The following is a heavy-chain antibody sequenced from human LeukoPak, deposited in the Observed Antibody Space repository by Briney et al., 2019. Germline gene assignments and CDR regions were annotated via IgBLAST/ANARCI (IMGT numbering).Heavy chain of an antibody. CDR1: GFTFGDYS. CDR2: ISGSGSTI. D-gene: IGHD3-22*01. V-gene: IGHV3-11*04. Sequence: PGGSLRLSCAASGFTFGDYSMTWIRQAPGKGLEWVSYISGSGSTIYYADSVKGRFTISRDNAKNSLYLQMNSLRAEDTAVYYCARGYYYDSSGYFDYWGQGTLVTVSS. J-gene: IGHJ4*02. CDR3: ARGYYYDSSGYFDY.